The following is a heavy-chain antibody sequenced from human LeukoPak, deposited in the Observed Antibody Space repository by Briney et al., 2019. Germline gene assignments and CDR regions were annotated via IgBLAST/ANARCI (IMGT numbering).Heavy chain of an antibody. CDR3: AKDSQWGKVGTKGGYFDY. CDR1: GITFSNCA. CDR2: IGSDDSNE. V-gene: IGHV3-30*02. J-gene: IGHJ4*02. D-gene: IGHD1-26*01. Sequence: PGGSLRLSCAASGITFSNCAMHWVRQAPGKGLEWVAKIGSDDSNEHYADSVKGRFTISRDNSKNTLYLQMNSLRAEDTAVYYCAKDSQWGKVGTKGGYFDYWGQGTLVTVSS.